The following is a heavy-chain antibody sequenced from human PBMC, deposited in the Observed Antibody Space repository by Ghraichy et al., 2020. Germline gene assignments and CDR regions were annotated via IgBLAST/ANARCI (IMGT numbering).Heavy chain of an antibody. Sequence: GGSLRLSCAASGFTFSSYAMSWVRQAPGKGLEWVSAISGSGGSTYYADSVKGRFTISRDNSKNTLYLQMNSLRAEDTAVYYCAKDLKDLRGFGGFYDILTGYYEGYFDYWGQGTLVTVSS. J-gene: IGHJ4*02. D-gene: IGHD3-9*01. CDR1: GFTFSSYA. CDR2: ISGSGGST. V-gene: IGHV3-23*01. CDR3: AKDLKDLRGFGGFYDILTGYYEGYFDY.